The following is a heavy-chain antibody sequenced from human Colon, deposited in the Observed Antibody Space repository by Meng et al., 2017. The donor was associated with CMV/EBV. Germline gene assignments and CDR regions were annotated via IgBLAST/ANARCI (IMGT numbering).Heavy chain of an antibody. V-gene: IGHV3-48*04. CDR1: GFTFSDYS. Sequence: ETLSLTCAASGFTFSDYSMNWVRQAPGKGLEWVSYIDRSSNTRNYADSVKGRFTISRDNAKNSVYLQMNSLRAEDTAVYHCAREVAVTKFFDFWGQGTLVTVSS. CDR2: IDRSSNTR. D-gene: IGHD4-11*01. CDR3: AREVAVTKFFDF. J-gene: IGHJ4*02.